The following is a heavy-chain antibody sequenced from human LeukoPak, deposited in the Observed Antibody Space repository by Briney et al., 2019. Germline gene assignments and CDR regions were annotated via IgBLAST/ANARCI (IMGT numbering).Heavy chain of an antibody. Sequence: ASVKVSCKASGGTFSSYAINWVRQATGQGLEWMGWMNPNSGNTGYAQKFQGRVTMTRNTSISTAYMELSSLRSEDTAVYYCARGAKRITIFGVVDETYYYGMDVWGQGTTVTVSS. D-gene: IGHD3-3*01. V-gene: IGHV1-8*02. CDR3: ARGAKRITIFGVVDETYYYGMDV. CDR1: GGTFSSYA. J-gene: IGHJ6*02. CDR2: MNPNSGNT.